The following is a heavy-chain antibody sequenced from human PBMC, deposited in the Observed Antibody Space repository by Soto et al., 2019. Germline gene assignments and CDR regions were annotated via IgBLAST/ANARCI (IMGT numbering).Heavy chain of an antibody. CDR3: ARHWIAGSSIP. CDR2: IYYSGTS. J-gene: IGHJ5*02. D-gene: IGHD2-21*01. CDR1: GGSISSGDYY. Sequence: SETLSLTCTVSGGSISSGDYYWSWIRQPPGKGLEWIGYIYYSGTSYYNPSLKSRVTIFVDTSKNQLSLKLSSVTAADTAVYYCARHWIAGSSIPWGQGTLVTVSS. V-gene: IGHV4-30-4*01.